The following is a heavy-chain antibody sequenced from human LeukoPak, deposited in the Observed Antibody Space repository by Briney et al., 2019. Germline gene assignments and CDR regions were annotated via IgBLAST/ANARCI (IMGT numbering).Heavy chain of an antibody. J-gene: IGHJ4*02. CDR2: IYYSGST. V-gene: IGHV4-59*01. D-gene: IGHD3-10*01. CDR3: ARLVYGSGSHDY. Sequence: SETPSLTCTVSGGSISSYYWSWIRQPPGKGLEWIGYIYYSGSTNYNPSLKSRVTISVDTSKNQFSLKLSSVTAADTAVYYCARLVYGSGSHDYWGQGTLVTVSS. CDR1: GGSISSYY.